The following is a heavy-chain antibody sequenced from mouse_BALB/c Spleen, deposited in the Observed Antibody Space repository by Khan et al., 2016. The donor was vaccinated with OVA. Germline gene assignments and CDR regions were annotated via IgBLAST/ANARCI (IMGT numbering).Heavy chain of an antibody. V-gene: IGHV3-2*02. CDR3: ARTARIKN. CDR1: GYSITSGYG. CDR2: ISYSGST. D-gene: IGHD1-2*01. Sequence: QLEESGPGLVKPSQSLSLTCTVTGYSITSGYGWNWIRQFPGNKLEWMGYISYSGSTNYNPSLKSRISITRDTSKNQFFLQLNSVTTEDTATYYYARTARIKNWGQGTTLTVSS. J-gene: IGHJ2*01.